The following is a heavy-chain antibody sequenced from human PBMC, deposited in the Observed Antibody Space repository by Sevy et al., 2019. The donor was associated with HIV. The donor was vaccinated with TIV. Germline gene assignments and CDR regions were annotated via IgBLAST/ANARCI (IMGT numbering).Heavy chain of an antibody. CDR1: GYTFTSYG. D-gene: IGHD1-20*01. J-gene: IGHJ6*02. CDR3: GRQGPLNNRYYYYYGMDV. CDR2: ISAYNGNT. V-gene: IGHV1-18*01. Sequence: ASVKVSCKASGYTFTSYGISWVRQAPGQGLEWMGWISAYNGNTNYAQKLQGRVTMTTDTSTSTAYMELRSLRSDDTAVYYCGRQGPLNNRYYYYYGMDVWGQGTTVTVSS.